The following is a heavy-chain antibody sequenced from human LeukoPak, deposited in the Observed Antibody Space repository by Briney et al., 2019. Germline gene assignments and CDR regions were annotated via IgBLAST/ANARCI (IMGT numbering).Heavy chain of an antibody. CDR1: GFTFSSYG. D-gene: IGHD5-12*01. V-gene: IGHV3-48*01. Sequence: GGSLRLSCAASGFTFSSYGMNWVRRAPGKVLEWLSYISSSSNSIYYADSVKGRFTISRDNAKNTLYLQMNRLRAEDTATYYCAKYRTGPPYGLDVWGQGTTDTVSS. CDR2: ISSSSNSI. J-gene: IGHJ6*02. CDR3: AKYRTGPPYGLDV.